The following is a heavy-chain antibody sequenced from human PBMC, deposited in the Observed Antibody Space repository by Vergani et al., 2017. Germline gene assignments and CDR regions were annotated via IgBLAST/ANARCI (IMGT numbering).Heavy chain of an antibody. J-gene: IGHJ6*02. Sequence: QITLRESGPTLVKPTQTLTLPCTFSGFSLTTGGAGVGWIRQPPGRALEWLAFVYWNDDERYSPSLKSRVNITKDTSKSQVVLTMTNRDPVDTATYYCARSHVTWADFWSGPNYYYYYGMDVWGQGTTVTVSS. CDR2: VYWNDDE. CDR1: GFSLTTGGAG. D-gene: IGHD3-3*01. CDR3: ARSHVTWADFWSGPNYYYYYGMDV. V-gene: IGHV2-5*01.